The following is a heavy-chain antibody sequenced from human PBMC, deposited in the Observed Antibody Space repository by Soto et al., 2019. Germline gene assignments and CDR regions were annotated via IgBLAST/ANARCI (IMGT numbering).Heavy chain of an antibody. CDR1: GGTFRSYT. J-gene: IGHJ3*02. CDR2: IVPIFGTT. CDR3: AIDGDVTSPRPRGAFDI. D-gene: IGHD6-6*01. Sequence: QVQLVQSGAEVKKPGSSVKVSCKASGGTFRSYTFSWVRQAPGQGLEWMGGIVPIFGTTNDAKTFQGRVTISADSSTSTVYTELSSLRSEDSARYYCAIDGDVTSPRPRGAFDIWGQGTVITVSS. V-gene: IGHV1-69*01.